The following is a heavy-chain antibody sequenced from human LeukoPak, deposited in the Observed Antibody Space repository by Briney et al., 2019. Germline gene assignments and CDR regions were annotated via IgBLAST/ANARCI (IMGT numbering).Heavy chain of an antibody. CDR3: ARDLLPGIAVAGAFDY. CDR2: IWYDGSNK. D-gene: IGHD6-19*01. Sequence: GGSLRLSCAASGFTFSSYGMHWVRQAPGKGLEWVAVIWYDGSNKYYADSVKGRFTISRDNSKNTLYLQMNSLRAEDTAVYYCARDLLPGIAVAGAFDYWGQGTLVTVSS. J-gene: IGHJ4*02. V-gene: IGHV3-33*01. CDR1: GFTFSSYG.